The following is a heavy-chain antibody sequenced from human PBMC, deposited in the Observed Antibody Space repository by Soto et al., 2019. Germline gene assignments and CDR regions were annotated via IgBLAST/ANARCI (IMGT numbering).Heavy chain of an antibody. CDR2: IYHSGST. J-gene: IGHJ6*02. V-gene: IGHV4-30-2*01. D-gene: IGHD7-27*01. CDR3: ARARANWGLYGMDV. CDR1: GGSISSGGYS. Sequence: QLQLQESASGLVKPSQTLSLTCAVSGGSISSGGYSWSWIRQPPGKGLEWIGYIYHSGSTYYNPPLKSRVTISVDRSKNQFSLKLSSVTAADTAVYYCARARANWGLYGMDVWGQGTTVTVSS.